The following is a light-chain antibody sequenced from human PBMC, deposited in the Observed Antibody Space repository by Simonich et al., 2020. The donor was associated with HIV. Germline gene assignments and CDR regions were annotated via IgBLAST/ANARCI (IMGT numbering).Light chain of an antibody. V-gene: IGKV1-39*01. Sequence: DIQMTQSPSSLSASFRDRVTITCRAKQSISTYLTWYQQKPGKAPKLLIYAASSLQSGVPSRFSGIGSGTDFILTISSLQPEDFATYYCQQSFSTPFTFGPGTKVDIK. CDR2: AAS. J-gene: IGKJ3*01. CDR3: QQSFSTPFT. CDR1: QSISTY.